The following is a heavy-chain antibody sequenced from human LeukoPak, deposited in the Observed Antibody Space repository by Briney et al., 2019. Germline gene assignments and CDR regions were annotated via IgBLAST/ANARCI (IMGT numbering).Heavy chain of an antibody. CDR2: IYSGGST. V-gene: IGHV3-53*01. CDR1: GFTVSSNY. J-gene: IGHJ6*02. Sequence: GGSLRLSCAASGFTVSSNYMSWVRQAPGKGLEWVSVIYSGGSTYYADSVKGRFTISRDNSKNTLYLQMNSLRAEDTAVYYCATQIAAYYYYGMDVWGQGTTVTVSS. D-gene: IGHD6-6*01. CDR3: ATQIAAYYYYGMDV.